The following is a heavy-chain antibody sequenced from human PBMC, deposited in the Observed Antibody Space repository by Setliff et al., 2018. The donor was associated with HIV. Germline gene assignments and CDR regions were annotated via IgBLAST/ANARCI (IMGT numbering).Heavy chain of an antibody. Sequence: GGSLRLSCSASGFTFSSYGMHWVRQAPGKGLEWVAFIRYDGSNKYYADSVKGRFTISRDNSKNTLYLQMNSLRAEDTAVYYCAKDGGYSYGSVYWGQGTLVTVSS. V-gene: IGHV3-30*02. J-gene: IGHJ4*02. CDR3: AKDGGYSYGSVY. CDR1: GFTFSSYG. CDR2: IRYDGSNK. D-gene: IGHD5-18*01.